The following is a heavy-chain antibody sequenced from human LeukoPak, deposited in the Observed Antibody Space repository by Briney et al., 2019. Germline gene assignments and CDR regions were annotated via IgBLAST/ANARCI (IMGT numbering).Heavy chain of an antibody. J-gene: IGHJ4*02. Sequence: GGSLRLSCAASGFTFTSYALSWVRQAPGKGLEWVSIISGSAGSPYYADSAKGQFTISRDNSKNTVYLQMSSLRAEDTAVYYCAKGTVAASGTGDYFDYWGQGTLVTVSS. V-gene: IGHV3-23*01. CDR2: ISGSAGSP. CDR1: GFTFTSYA. CDR3: AKGTVAASGTGDYFDY. D-gene: IGHD6-13*01.